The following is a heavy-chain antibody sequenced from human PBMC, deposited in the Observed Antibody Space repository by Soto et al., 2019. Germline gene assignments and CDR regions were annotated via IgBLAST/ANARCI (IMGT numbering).Heavy chain of an antibody. V-gene: IGHV3-66*01. CDR1: GFTVSNNY. D-gene: IGHD6-19*01. CDR2: IYAGGST. J-gene: IGHJ4*02. Sequence: EVHLVESGGGLVQPGGSLRLSCAASGFTVSNNYMNWVRQAPGKGLEWVSVIYAGGSTYHADSVKGRFTVSRDNSKNTVSLQMNSLRAEDTGVYYCGTAVTGHFGYWGRGTLVTVSS. CDR3: GTAVTGHFGY.